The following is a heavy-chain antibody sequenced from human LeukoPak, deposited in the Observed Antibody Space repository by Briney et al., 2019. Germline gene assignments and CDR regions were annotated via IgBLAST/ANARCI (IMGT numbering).Heavy chain of an antibody. V-gene: IGHV4-39*07. J-gene: IGHJ5*02. Sequence: PSETLSLTCTVSGGSISSSSYYWGWIRQPPGKGLEWIGSIYYSGSTYYNPSLKSRVTISVDTSKNQFSLKLSSVTAADTAIYYCARARTRGLDYWFDPWGQGTLVTVSS. D-gene: IGHD3/OR15-3a*01. CDR2: IYYSGST. CDR3: ARARTRGLDYWFDP. CDR1: GGSISSSSYY.